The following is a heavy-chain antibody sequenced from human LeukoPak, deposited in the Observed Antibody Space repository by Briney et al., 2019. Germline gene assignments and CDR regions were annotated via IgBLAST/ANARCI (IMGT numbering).Heavy chain of an antibody. D-gene: IGHD2-2*01. CDR1: GFTVSSNY. CDR2: IYYSGST. J-gene: IGHJ6*02. CDR3: ARDRDQLLPGSYYYGMDV. V-gene: IGHV4-31*02. Sequence: LRLSCAASGFTVSSNYMSWVRQAPGKGLEWIGYIYYSGSTYYNPSLKSRVTISVDTSKNQFSLKLSSVTAADTAVYYCARDRDQLLPGSYYYGMDVWGQGTTVTVSS.